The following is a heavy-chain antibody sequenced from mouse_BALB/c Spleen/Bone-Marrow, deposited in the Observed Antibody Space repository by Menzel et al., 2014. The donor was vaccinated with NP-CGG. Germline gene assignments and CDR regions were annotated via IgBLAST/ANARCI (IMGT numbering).Heavy chain of an antibody. CDR3: ARDDYDDQYYFDY. CDR2: ISSGGST. J-gene: IGHJ2*01. CDR1: GFTFSSYA. Sequence: EVMLVESGGGLVKPGGSLKLSCAASGFTFSSYAMSWVRQTPEKRLEWVASISSGGSTYYPDSVKGRFTISRDNARNILYVQMSSLRSEDTAMYYCARDDYDDQYYFDYWGQGTTLTVSS. D-gene: IGHD2-4*01. V-gene: IGHV5-6-5*01.